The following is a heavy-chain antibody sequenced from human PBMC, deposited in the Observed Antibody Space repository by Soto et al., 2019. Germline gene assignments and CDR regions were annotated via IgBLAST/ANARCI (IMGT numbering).Heavy chain of an antibody. CDR3: ARGRYMVRGVIINYYYYGMDV. CDR1: GYTFTSYD. V-gene: IGHV1-8*01. J-gene: IGHJ6*02. CDR2: MNPNSGNT. Sequence: ASVKVSFKASGYTFTSYDINWVRQATGQGLEWMGWMNPNSGNTGYAQKFQGRVTMTRNTSISTAYMELSSLRSEDTAVYYCARGRYMVRGVIINYYYYGMDVWGQGTTVTVSS. D-gene: IGHD3-10*01.